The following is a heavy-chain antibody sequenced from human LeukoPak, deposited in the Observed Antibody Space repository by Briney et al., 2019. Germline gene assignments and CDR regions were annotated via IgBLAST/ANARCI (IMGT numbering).Heavy chain of an antibody. Sequence: ASVKVSCKASGYTFTNYGVSWVRQAPGQGLEWMGWIHTYNGHTNYAQKLQGRVTMTTDTSTSTAYMELRSLRSDDTAVYYCARVTAGSYYVHPLDYWGQGTLVTISS. CDR3: ARVTAGSYYVHPLDY. V-gene: IGHV1-18*01. CDR1: GYTFTNYG. J-gene: IGHJ4*02. CDR2: IHTYNGHT. D-gene: IGHD1-26*01.